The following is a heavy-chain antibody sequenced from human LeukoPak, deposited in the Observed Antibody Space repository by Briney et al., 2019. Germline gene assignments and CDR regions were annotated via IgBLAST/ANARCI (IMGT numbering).Heavy chain of an antibody. V-gene: IGHV3-66*01. J-gene: IGHJ4*02. CDR2: IYTGGST. Sequence: GGSLRLSCAASGFTFSSYVMSWVRQAPGKGLEWVSVIYTGGSTYYADSVKGRFTISGDNSKNTLYLQMNSLRAEDTAVYYCARGGYSGSGNYFDYWGQGTLVTVSS. CDR1: GFTFSSYV. D-gene: IGHD3-10*01. CDR3: ARGGYSGSGNYFDY.